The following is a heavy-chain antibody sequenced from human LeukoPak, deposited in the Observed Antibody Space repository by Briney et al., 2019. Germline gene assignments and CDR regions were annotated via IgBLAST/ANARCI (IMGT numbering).Heavy chain of an antibody. CDR1: GFTFDDYG. V-gene: IGHV3-20*04. CDR3: ARVRGIWFGEFDY. Sequence: GGSLTLSCAASGFTFDDYGMSWVRQPPGQGLELVSGINWNGGSTGYAASVKGRFTISRDNAKNSLYLKMNSLRAEDTALYYCARVRGIWFGEFDYWGQGTLVTVSS. D-gene: IGHD3-10*01. CDR2: INWNGGST. J-gene: IGHJ4*02.